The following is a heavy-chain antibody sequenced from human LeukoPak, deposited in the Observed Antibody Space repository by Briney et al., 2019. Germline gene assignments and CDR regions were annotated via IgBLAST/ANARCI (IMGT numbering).Heavy chain of an antibody. Sequence: SVKVSCKASGYTFTSYYMHWVRQAPGQGLEWMGRIIPIFGTANYAQKFQGRVTITTDESTSTAYMELSSLRSEDTAVYYCALKGGIQLHDAFDIWGRGTMVTVSS. CDR3: ALKGGIQLHDAFDI. D-gene: IGHD5-18*01. CDR2: IIPIFGTA. V-gene: IGHV1-69*05. CDR1: GYTFTSYY. J-gene: IGHJ3*02.